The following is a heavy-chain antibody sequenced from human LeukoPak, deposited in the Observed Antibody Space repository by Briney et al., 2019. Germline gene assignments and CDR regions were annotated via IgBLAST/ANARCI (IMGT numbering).Heavy chain of an antibody. CDR1: GGSFRGYY. J-gene: IGHJ4*02. CDR2: INHSGST. CDR3: ARRLSRRDGYNYGY. Sequence: PAETLSLTCAVYGGSFRGYYWSWIRQPPGKGLGWIGEINHSGSTNCNPSLKSRVTISTDTSKNQFSLRLSSLTAADTAVYYCARRLSRRDGYNYGYWGQGTLVTVSS. V-gene: IGHV4-34*01. D-gene: IGHD5-24*01.